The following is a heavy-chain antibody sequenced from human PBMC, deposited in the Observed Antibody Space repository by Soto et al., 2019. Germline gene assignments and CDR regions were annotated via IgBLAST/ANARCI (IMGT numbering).Heavy chain of an antibody. Sequence: QVQLQESGPGLVKPSQTLSLTCTVSGASISNTDSYWIWIRQPTGKGLEWIGYIHYSGKTNYNPSLNSRVTMSIDTSKKQCALKLSSVTAADTAVYYCARRTYYQYYGMDVWGQGTTVTVSS. V-gene: IGHV4-30-4*01. CDR1: GASISNTDSY. J-gene: IGHJ6*02. CDR3: ARRTYYQYYGMDV. CDR2: IHYSGKT.